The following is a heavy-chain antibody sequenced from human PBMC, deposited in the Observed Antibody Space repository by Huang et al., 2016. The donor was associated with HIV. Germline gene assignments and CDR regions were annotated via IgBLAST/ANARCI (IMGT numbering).Heavy chain of an antibody. CDR3: AREAPYGSGSPFDY. Sequence: GRSLRLSCAASGFTFSSYAMHWVRQAPGKGLEWVAVISYDGSNEYYADSVKGRFTISRDISKNTLYRQMNSLRAEDTAVYYCAREAPYGSGSPFDYWGQGTLVTVSS. D-gene: IGHD3-10*01. J-gene: IGHJ4*02. V-gene: IGHV3-30-3*01. CDR1: GFTFSSYA. CDR2: ISYDGSNE.